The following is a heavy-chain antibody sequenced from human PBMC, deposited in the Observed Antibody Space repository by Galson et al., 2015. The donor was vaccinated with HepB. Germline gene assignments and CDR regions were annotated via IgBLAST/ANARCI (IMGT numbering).Heavy chain of an antibody. J-gene: IGHJ4*02. CDR1: GGSISSYY. CDR3: ARENPWERWLRLRLEARFDY. Sequence: TLSLTCTVSGGSISSYYWSWIRQPAGKGLEWIGRIYTSGSTNYNPSLKSRVTMSVDTSKNQFSLKLSSVTAADTAVYYCARENPWERWLRLRLEARFDYWGQGTLVTVSS. V-gene: IGHV4-4*07. CDR2: IYTSGST. D-gene: IGHD5-12*01.